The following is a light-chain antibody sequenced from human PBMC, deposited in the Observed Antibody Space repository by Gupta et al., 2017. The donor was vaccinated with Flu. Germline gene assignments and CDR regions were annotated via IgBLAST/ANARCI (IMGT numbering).Light chain of an antibody. V-gene: IGKV3-15*01. J-gene: IGKJ2*01. CDR3: QQYEIWPPYT. CDR2: GAS. CDR1: QSVSSS. Sequence: ATLYVSPGERATLSCRASQSVSSSLAWYQQKPGQAPRLLIFGASSRATGIPARFSGSGSGTEFTLTISSLQPEDFAVYYCQQYEIWPPYTFGQGTKLEIK.